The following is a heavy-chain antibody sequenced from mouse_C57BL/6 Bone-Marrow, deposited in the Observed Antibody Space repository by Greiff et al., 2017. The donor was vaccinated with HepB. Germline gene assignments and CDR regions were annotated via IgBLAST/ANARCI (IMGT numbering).Heavy chain of an antibody. CDR1: GYAFSSSW. CDR3: ARERDDHWYFDV. J-gene: IGHJ1*03. CDR2: IYPGDGDT. Sequence: QVQLQQSGPELVKPGASVKISCKASGYAFSSSWMNWVKQRPGKGLEWIGRIYPGDGDTNYNGKFKGKATLTADKSSSTAYMQRSSLTSEDSAVYFCARERDDHWYFDVWGTGTTVTVSS. V-gene: IGHV1-82*01.